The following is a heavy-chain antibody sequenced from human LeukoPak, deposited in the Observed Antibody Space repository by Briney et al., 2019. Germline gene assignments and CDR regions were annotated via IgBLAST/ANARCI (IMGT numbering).Heavy chain of an antibody. CDR2: INHSGST. D-gene: IGHD1-7*01. CDR1: GGSLSCYY. J-gene: IGHJ4*01. V-gene: IGHV4-34*01. Sequence: WETLSLICAVYGGSLSCYYWSWIRQPPGKALEWIGEINHSGSTNYNPSLKTRLTISVDTSKSKFSLKLSSVTAAHTAVYNCARGRITGTTWGLSPAGTGDYWGQGTLVTVSS. CDR3: ARGRITGTTWGLSPAGTGDY.